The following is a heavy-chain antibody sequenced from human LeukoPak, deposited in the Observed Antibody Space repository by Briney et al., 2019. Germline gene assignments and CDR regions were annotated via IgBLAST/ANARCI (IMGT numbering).Heavy chain of an antibody. J-gene: IGHJ4*02. CDR2: IGGKSRNYAT. V-gene: IGHV3-73*01. Sequence: GGSLRLSCAASGFTLSDSGMHWVRQASGKGLEWVGRIGGKSRNYATEYAASLKGKFTISRDDSKNTVYLQMNNLESEDTAVYFCSRRGHIVVAGQQSQDHFGYWGQGTRVTVSS. D-gene: IGHD6-19*01. CDR1: GFTLSDSG. CDR3: SRRGHIVVAGQQSQDHFGY.